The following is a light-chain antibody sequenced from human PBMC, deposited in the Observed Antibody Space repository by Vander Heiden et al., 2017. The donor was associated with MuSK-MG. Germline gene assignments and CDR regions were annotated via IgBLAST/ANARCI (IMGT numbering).Light chain of an antibody. CDR3: KQFYSTPQIT. Sequence: ILMTQSPDCLAVSLGERATFNCKSSQDLLYMSRNYLAWYQHKPGKAPKFLIYGASTRETGVPDRFSGSGSGTDFTLTISNLQAEDVAVYYCKQFYSTPQITFGGGTKVEVK. CDR1: QDLLYMSRNY. CDR2: GAS. V-gene: IGKV4-1*01. J-gene: IGKJ4*01.